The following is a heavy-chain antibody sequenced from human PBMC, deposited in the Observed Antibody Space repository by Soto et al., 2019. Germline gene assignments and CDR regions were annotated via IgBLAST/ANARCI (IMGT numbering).Heavy chain of an antibody. CDR1: GGSISSGGYS. V-gene: IGHV4-30-2*01. Sequence: TLSLTGAVSGGSISSGGYSGTWSRQAPGKGLEWIGYVHHTGSTTYNPSLKTRVNISVASPNNQFFLPLTSATAADSAVYYCARGLWNDVFQYWGRGILVTVSS. CDR3: ARGLWNDVFQY. J-gene: IGHJ1*01. CDR2: VHHTGST. D-gene: IGHD1-1*01.